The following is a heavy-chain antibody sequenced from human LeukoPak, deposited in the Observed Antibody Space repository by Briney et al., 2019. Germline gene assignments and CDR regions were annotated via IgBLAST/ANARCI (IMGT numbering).Heavy chain of an antibody. D-gene: IGHD3-3*01. J-gene: IGHJ4*02. Sequence: GGSLRLSCAAPGFTFSNYWMGWVRQAPGKRPEWVANMNIDGSEKYYADSVKGRFSISRDNARNSVYLQMNSLRAEDTAVYYCARDRYDFWSGYLYYFDYWGQGTLVTVSS. CDR2: MNIDGSEK. V-gene: IGHV3-7*03. CDR1: GFTFSNYW. CDR3: ARDRYDFWSGYLYYFDY.